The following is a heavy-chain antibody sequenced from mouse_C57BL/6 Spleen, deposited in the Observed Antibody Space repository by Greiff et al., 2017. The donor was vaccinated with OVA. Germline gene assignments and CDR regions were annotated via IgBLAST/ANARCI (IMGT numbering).Heavy chain of an antibody. D-gene: IGHD1-1*01. CDR1: GYTFTSYW. Sequence: QVQLQQSGAELVKPGASVKMSCKASGYTFTSYWITWVKQRPGQGLEWIGDIYPGSGSTNYNEKFKSKATLTVDTSSSTAYMQLSSLTSEDSAVYYCAREVTTVVAKGDYFDYWGQGTTLTVSS. J-gene: IGHJ2*01. V-gene: IGHV1-55*01. CDR3: AREVTTVVAKGDYFDY. CDR2: IYPGSGST.